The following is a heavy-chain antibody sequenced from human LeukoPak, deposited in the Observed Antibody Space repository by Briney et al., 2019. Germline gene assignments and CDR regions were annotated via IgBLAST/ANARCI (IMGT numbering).Heavy chain of an antibody. J-gene: IGHJ4*02. D-gene: IGHD6-19*01. CDR2: INPNSGGT. CDR3: ARVPYSSGWYLEPFDY. V-gene: IGHV1-2*02. CDR1: GYTFTGYY. Sequence: ASVKVSCKASGYTFTGYYMHWVRQAPGQGLEWMGWINPNSGGTNYAQKFQGRVTMTRDTSISTAYMELSRLRSDDTAVYYCARVPYSSGWYLEPFDYWGQGTLVTVSS.